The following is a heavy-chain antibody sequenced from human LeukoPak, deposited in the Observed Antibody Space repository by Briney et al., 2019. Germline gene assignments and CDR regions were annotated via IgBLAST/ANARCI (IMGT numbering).Heavy chain of an antibody. Sequence: PGRSLRLSCAASGFTFSNYGMHWVRQAPGKGLEWVAFISYDGGNKYYADSVKGRFTISRDNSKNTLYLQMNSLRAEDTAVYYCAKDPRRYSRTGGYFDYGGQGTLVTVSS. CDR2: ISYDGGNK. CDR1: GFTFSNYG. CDR3: AKDPRRYSRTGGYFDY. V-gene: IGHV3-30*18. D-gene: IGHD6-13*01. J-gene: IGHJ4*02.